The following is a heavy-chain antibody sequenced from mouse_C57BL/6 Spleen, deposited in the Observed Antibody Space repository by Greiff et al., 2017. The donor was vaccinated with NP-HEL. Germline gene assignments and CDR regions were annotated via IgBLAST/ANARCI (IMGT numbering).Heavy chain of an antibody. CDR2: IHPSDSDT. CDR1: GYTFTSYW. D-gene: IGHD1-1*01. Sequence: QVQLQQPGAELVKPGASVKVSCKASGYTFTSYWMHWVKQRPGQGLEWIGRIHPSDSDTNYNQKFKGKATLTVDKSSSTAYMQLCSLTSEDSSVYYCAISSTTVVPYYAMDYWGQGTSVTVSS. CDR3: AISSTTVVPYYAMDY. V-gene: IGHV1-74*01. J-gene: IGHJ4*01.